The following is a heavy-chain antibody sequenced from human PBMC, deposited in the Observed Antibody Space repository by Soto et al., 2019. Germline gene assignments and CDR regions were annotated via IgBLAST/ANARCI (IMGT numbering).Heavy chain of an antibody. CDR2: IYYSGST. Sequence: SETLSLTCTVSGGSISSGDYYWSWIRQPPGKGLEWIGYIYYSGSTYYNPSLKSRVTISVDTSKNQFSLKLSSVTAADTAVYYCARTPYDTSIFDYWGQGTLVTVSS. CDR3: ARTPYDTSIFDY. J-gene: IGHJ4*02. V-gene: IGHV4-30-4*01. CDR1: GGSISSGDYY. D-gene: IGHD3-22*01.